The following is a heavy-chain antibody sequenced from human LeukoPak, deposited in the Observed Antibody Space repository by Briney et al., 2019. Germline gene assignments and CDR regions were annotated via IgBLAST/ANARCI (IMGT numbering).Heavy chain of an antibody. J-gene: IGHJ4*02. CDR1: GYTFTGYY. Sequence: ASVKVSCKASGYTFTGYYMHWVRQAPGQGLEWMGWINPNSGGTNYAQKFQGRVTMTRDTSISTAYMELSRLRSDDTAVYYCATTIFGGGFFDYWGQGTLVTVSS. CDR3: ATTIFGGGFFDY. V-gene: IGHV1-2*02. CDR2: INPNSGGT. D-gene: IGHD3-3*01.